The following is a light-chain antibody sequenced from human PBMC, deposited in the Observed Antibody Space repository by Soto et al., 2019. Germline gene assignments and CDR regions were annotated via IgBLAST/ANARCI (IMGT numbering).Light chain of an antibody. J-gene: IGKJ5*01. CDR1: QSVRSSF. V-gene: IGKV3-11*01. CDR3: QKRSNWRIN. CDR2: DAS. Sequence: EIVMTQSPATLSLSPVERATLSCMASQSVRSSFLAWYQQKPGQAPRLLIYDASNRATGIPARFSGSGSGTDFTLTISSLEPEDFAVYYCQKRSNWRINFGQGTRLEIK.